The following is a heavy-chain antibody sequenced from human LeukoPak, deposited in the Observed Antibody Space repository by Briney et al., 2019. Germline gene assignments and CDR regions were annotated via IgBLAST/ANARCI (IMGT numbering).Heavy chain of an antibody. J-gene: IGHJ5*02. V-gene: IGHV1-2*02. CDR3: ASVGYCSSTSCSPYNWFDP. CDR1: GYTFTGYY. CDR2: INSNSGGT. D-gene: IGHD2-2*03. Sequence: ASVKVSCKASGYTFTGYYMHWVRQAPGQGLEWMGWINSNSGGTNYAQKFQGRVTMTRDTSISTAYMELSRLRSGDTAVYYCASVGYCSSTSCSPYNWFDPWGQGTLVTVSS.